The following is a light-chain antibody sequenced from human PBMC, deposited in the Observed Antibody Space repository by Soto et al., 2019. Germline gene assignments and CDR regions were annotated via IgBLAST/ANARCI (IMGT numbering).Light chain of an antibody. CDR3: QHYNSYSEA. V-gene: IGKV1-5*01. CDR1: QTVERW. CDR2: DVS. Sequence: DTQMTQSPSTLSASVGDRVTITCRASQTVERWLAWYQQKPGKAPNLVISDVSSLERGVPSRFSGSGSGTEFTLTISGLQPDDFATYYCQHYNSYSEAFGQGNKVELK. J-gene: IGKJ1*01.